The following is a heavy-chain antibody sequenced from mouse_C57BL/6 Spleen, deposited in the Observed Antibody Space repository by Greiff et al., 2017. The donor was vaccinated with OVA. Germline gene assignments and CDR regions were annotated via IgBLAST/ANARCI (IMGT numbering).Heavy chain of an antibody. CDR1: GYSFTDFN. V-gene: IGHV1-39*01. Sequence: FQLQQSGPALVKPGASVKLSCKASGYSFTDFNMNWVTQSHGKSLEWIGVINPNFGTTSYNQKFRGKATLTVDQSSSTAYMQLNSLMSEDAAVYYCARGPRALAYWGQGTLVTVSA. D-gene: IGHD3-1*01. CDR3: ARGPRALAY. J-gene: IGHJ3*01. CDR2: INPNFGTT.